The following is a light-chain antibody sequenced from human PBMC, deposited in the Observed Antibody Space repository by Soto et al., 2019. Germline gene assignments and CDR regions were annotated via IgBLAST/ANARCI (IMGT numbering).Light chain of an antibody. CDR1: RRDFGGYNS. CDR3: SSFTSSMTNV. CDR2: DVG. V-gene: IGLV2-14*03. Sequence: QSVLTQPASVSGSPGQSITISCTGTRRDFGGYNSVSWYQFPPGKAPQLILYDVGDRPSGVSYRFSGSKSGNTASLTISGLQAADEADYFCSSFTSSMTNVFGSGTKVTV. J-gene: IGLJ1*01.